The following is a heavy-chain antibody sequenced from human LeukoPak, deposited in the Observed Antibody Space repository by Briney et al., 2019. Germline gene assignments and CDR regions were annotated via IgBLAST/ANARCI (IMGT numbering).Heavy chain of an antibody. V-gene: IGHV4-59*12. D-gene: IGHD3-10*01. Sequence: SETLSLTCTVSGGSISSYYWSWIRQPPGKGLEWIGYIYYSGSTNYNPSLKSRVTISVDTSKNQFSLKLSSVTAADTAVYYCARLTTFYYGSGSYYHYYYYMDVWGKGTTVTISS. CDR2: IYYSGST. J-gene: IGHJ6*03. CDR3: ARLTTFYYGSGSYYHYYYYMDV. CDR1: GGSISSYY.